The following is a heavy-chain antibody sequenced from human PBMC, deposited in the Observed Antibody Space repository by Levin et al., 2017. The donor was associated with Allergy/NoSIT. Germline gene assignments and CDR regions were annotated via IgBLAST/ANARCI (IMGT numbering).Heavy chain of an antibody. Sequence: PGGSLRLSCAASGFTFNNYAMSWVRQAPGKGLEWVSAIINSGVGTYYADSVKGRFTISRDNSKNTMYLQMNSLRAEDTAVYLCAKDAIRGSDQPYYFDYWGQGTLVTASS. D-gene: IGHD6-19*01. V-gene: IGHV3-23*01. CDR1: GFTFNNYA. J-gene: IGHJ4*02. CDR3: AKDAIRGSDQPYYFDY. CDR2: IINSGVGT.